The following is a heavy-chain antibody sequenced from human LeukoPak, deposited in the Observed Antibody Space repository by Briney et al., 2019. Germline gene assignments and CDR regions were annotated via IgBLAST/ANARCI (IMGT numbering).Heavy chain of an antibody. D-gene: IGHD3-10*01. CDR1: GGSISSGDYY. V-gene: IGHV4-30-4*01. CDR3: ARDQADYGSGINYYYYGMDV. CDR2: IYYSGST. J-gene: IGHJ6*02. Sequence: SETLSLTCTVSGGSISSGDYYWSWIRQPPVKGLEWIGYIYYSGSTYYNPSLKSRVTISVDTSKNQFSLKLSSVTAADTAVYYCARDQADYGSGINYYYYGMDVWGQGTTVAVSS.